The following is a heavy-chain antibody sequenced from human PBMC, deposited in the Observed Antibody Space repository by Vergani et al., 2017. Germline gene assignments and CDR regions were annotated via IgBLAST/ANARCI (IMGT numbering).Heavy chain of an antibody. Sequence: EVQLVESGGGLVKPGGSLRLSCAASGFTFSSYSMNWVRQAPGKGLEWVSSISSSSSYIYYADSVKGRITISRDNAKNSLYLQMNSLRAEDTAVYYCARDRGKWELLPIDYWGQGTLVTVSS. CDR1: GFTFSSYS. CDR3: ARDRGKWELLPIDY. V-gene: IGHV3-21*01. D-gene: IGHD1-26*01. CDR2: ISSSSSYI. J-gene: IGHJ4*02.